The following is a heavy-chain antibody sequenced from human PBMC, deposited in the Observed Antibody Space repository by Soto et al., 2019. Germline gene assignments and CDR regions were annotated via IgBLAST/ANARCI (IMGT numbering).Heavy chain of an antibody. J-gene: IGHJ6*03. V-gene: IGHV4-59*01. CDR1: GGSINNYW. CDR3: ARGVRDNLQRSYYMDV. CDR2: VYYSGGT. Sequence: QVQLQESGPGLVRPSETLSLTCNVSGGSINNYWWSWIRQPPGKGLEWVGYVYYSGGTNSNPSLKSRLTRSADKARNQFSLRLSSVTAADTAVYFCARGVRDNLQRSYYMDVWGKGTTITVSS. D-gene: IGHD3-10*01.